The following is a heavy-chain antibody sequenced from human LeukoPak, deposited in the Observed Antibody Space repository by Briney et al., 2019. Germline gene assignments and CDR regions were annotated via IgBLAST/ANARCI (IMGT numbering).Heavy chain of an antibody. J-gene: IGHJ6*03. V-gene: IGHV4-4*07. Sequence: SETLSLTCTVSGGSISSYYWSWIRQPAGKGLEWIGRIYTSGSTNYNPSLKSRRTMSVDTSKNQFSLKLSSVTAAETAVYYCARDGTRSYYDFWSGYSPTYYYYYYYMDVWGKGTTVTVSS. CDR2: IYTSGST. CDR3: ARDGTRSYYDFWSGYSPTYYYYYYYMDV. CDR1: GGSISSYY. D-gene: IGHD3-3*01.